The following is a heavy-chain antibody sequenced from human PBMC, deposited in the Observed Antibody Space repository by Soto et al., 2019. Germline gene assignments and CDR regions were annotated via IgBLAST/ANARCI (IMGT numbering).Heavy chain of an antibody. CDR2: IASDGKDK. V-gene: IGHV3-30*18. CDR3: AKDGDIGAADYFFDY. J-gene: IGHJ4*02. D-gene: IGHD6-13*01. CDR1: GFTFSNYA. Sequence: QVQLVESGGGVVQPGRSLKLSCAASGFTFSNYAIHWVRQAPGKGLEWVAVIASDGKDKRYADSAKGRFTISRDNSKNTGYLQMNGLRGEDTAVYYCAKDGDIGAADYFFDYWGQGSLVTVSS.